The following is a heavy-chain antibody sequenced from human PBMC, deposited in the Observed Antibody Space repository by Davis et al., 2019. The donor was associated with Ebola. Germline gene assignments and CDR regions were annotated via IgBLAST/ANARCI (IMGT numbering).Heavy chain of an antibody. J-gene: IGHJ6*02. CDR3: ARDPRPLQQLVRFRYYYGMDV. Sequence: GESLKISCAASGFTFSDYYMSWIRQAPGKGLEWVSYISSSGSTIYYADSVKGRFTISRDNAKISLYLQMNSLRAEDTAVYYCARDPRPLQQLVRFRYYYGMDVWGQGTTVTVSS. CDR1: GFTFSDYY. D-gene: IGHD6-6*01. V-gene: IGHV3-11*01. CDR2: ISSSGSTI.